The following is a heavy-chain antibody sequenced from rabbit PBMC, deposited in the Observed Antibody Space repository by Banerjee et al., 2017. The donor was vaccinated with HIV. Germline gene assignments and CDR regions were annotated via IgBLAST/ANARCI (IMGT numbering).Heavy chain of an antibody. CDR1: GFSFSSASN. CDR3: ARGYAESSTYRYYFTL. D-gene: IGHD8-1*01. V-gene: IGHV1S45*01. CDR2: IGSRGNS. J-gene: IGHJ4*01. Sequence: QERLEESGGDLVKPEGSLTLTCTASGFSFSSASNMCWVRQAPGKGLEWIACIGSRGNSYYASWAKGRFTISKTSSTTVTLQMTSLTAADTATYFCARGYAESSTYRYYFTLWGPGTLVTVS.